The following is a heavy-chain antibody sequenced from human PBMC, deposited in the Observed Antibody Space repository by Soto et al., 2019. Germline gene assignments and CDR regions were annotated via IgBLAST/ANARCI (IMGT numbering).Heavy chain of an antibody. J-gene: IGHJ5*02. CDR3: ARGIHRPFYGGPKYNWFDP. CDR2: IIPIFGTA. CDR1: GGTFSSYA. V-gene: IGHV1-69*13. D-gene: IGHD3-10*01. Sequence: SVKVACKASGGTFSSYAISWVRQAPGQGLEWMGGIIPIFGTANYAQKFQGRVTITADESTSTAYMELSSLRSEDTAVYYCARGIHRPFYGGPKYNWFDPWGQGTLVTVSS.